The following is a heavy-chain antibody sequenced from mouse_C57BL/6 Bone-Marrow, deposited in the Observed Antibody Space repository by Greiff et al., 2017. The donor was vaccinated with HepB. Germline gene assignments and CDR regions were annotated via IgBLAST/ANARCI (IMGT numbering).Heavy chain of an antibody. D-gene: IGHD1-1*01. V-gene: IGHV1-54*01. CDR1: GYAFTNYL. CDR3: ASWHYGSSLYYFDY. CDR2: INPGSGGT. Sequence: QVQLKESGAELVRPGTSVKVSCKASGYAFTNYLIEWVKQRPGQGLEWIGVINPGSGGTNYNEKFKGKATLTADKSSSTAYMQLSSLTSEDSAVYFCASWHYGSSLYYFDYWGQGTTLTVSS. J-gene: IGHJ2*01.